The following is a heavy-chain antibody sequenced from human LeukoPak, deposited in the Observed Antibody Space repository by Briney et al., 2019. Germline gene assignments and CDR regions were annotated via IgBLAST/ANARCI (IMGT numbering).Heavy chain of an antibody. D-gene: IGHD3-3*01. CDR1: GFTFSTYW. V-gene: IGHV3-7*03. CDR2: IRQDGSEK. Sequence: GGSLRLSCAASGFTFSTYWMNWVRQAPGKGLEWVANIRQDGSEKYYVDSVKGRFTLSRDSAKNSLYLQMDSLRAEDTAVYYCARAEWSNWYFDLWGRGTLVTVSS. CDR3: ARAEWSNWYFDL. J-gene: IGHJ2*01.